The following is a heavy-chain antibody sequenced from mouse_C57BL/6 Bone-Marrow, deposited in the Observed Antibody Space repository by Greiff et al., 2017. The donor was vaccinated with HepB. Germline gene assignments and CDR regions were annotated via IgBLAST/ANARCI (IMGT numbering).Heavy chain of an antibody. J-gene: IGHJ2*01. Sequence: QVQLQQPGAELVMPGASVKLSCKASGYTFTSYWMHWVKQRPGQGLEWIGEIDPSDSYTNYNQKFKGKSTLTVDKSSSTAYMQLSSLTSEDSAVYYCARILGTTVEVPDYWGQCTTLTVSS. CDR1: GYTFTSYW. CDR3: ARILGTTVEVPDY. V-gene: IGHV1-69*01. D-gene: IGHD1-1*01. CDR2: IDPSDSYT.